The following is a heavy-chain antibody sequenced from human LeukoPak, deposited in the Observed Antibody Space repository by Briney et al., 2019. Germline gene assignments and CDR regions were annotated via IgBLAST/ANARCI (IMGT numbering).Heavy chain of an antibody. V-gene: IGHV3-11*05. D-gene: IGHD3-22*01. J-gene: IGHJ4*02. CDR1: GFSISDYY. CDR2: ITSGSGST. CDR3: TKERRGSYYAFES. Sequence: GGSLRLSCDASGFSISDYYMSWIRQSPGKGLEWISYITSGSGSTKYADSVKGRFTISRDNAKNSVALQLNSLRAEDTAVYYCTKERRGSYYAFESWGQGTLVTVSS.